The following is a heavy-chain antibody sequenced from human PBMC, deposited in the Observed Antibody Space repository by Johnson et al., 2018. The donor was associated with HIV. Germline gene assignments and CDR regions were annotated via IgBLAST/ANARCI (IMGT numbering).Heavy chain of an antibody. CDR1: GFNFSNYG. Sequence: QVQLVESGGGVVQPGRSLRVACAASGFNFSNYGMHWVRQAPGKGLEWVAVMWYDGSNKYYIDSVKGRFTISRDNSKNTLYLQMNSLRAEDTAVYYCARAYCGGDCYRIWNAFDIWGQGTMVTVSS. J-gene: IGHJ3*02. D-gene: IGHD2-21*02. V-gene: IGHV3-33*01. CDR3: ARAYCGGDCYRIWNAFDI. CDR2: MWYDGSNK.